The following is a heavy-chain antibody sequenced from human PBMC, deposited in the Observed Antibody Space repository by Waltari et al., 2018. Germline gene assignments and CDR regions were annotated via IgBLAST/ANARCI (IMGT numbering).Heavy chain of an antibody. D-gene: IGHD5-18*01. V-gene: IGHV4-34*01. CDR2: INHSGST. J-gene: IGHJ6*02. Sequence: QVQLQQWGAGLLKPSETLSLTCAVYGGSFSGYYWSWIRQPPGKGLEWIGEINHSGSTNYNPSLKSRVTISVDTSKNQFSLKLSSVTAADTAVYYRARGEGYSYGYGMDVWGQGTTVTVSS. CDR3: ARGEGYSYGYGMDV. CDR1: GGSFSGYY.